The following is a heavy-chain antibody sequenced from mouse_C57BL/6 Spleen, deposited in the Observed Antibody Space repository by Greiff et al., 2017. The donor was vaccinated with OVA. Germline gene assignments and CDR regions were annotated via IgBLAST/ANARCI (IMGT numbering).Heavy chain of an antibody. V-gene: IGHV5-15*01. J-gene: IGHJ4*01. CDR1: GFTFSDYG. CDR2: ISNLAYSI. CDR3: ARRGDYDVAGYYYAMDY. Sequence: EVKLVESGGGLVQPGGSLKLSCAASGFTFSDYGMAWVRQAPRKGPEWVAFISNLAYSIYYADTVTGRFTISRENAKNTLYLEMSSLRSEDTAMYYCARRGDYDVAGYYYAMDYWGQGTSVTVSS. D-gene: IGHD2-4*01.